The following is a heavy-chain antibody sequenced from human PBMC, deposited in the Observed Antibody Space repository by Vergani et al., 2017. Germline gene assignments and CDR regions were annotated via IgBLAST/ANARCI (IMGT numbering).Heavy chain of an antibody. V-gene: IGHV2-5*01. J-gene: IGHJ6*03. CDR1: GFSLSTSGVG. CDR2: IYWNDDK. D-gene: IGHD1-26*01. Sequence: QITLKESGPTLVKPTQTLTLTCTFSGFSLSTSGVGVGWIRQPPGKALEWLALIYWNDDKLYSPSLKSRLTITKDTSKNQVVLTMTNMDPVDTATYYCAKWELDYYYYYYMDVWGKGTTVTVSS. CDR3: AKWELDYYYYYYMDV.